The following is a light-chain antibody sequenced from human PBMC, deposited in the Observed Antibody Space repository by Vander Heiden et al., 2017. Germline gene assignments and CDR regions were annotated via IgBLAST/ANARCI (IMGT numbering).Light chain of an antibody. Sequence: DIQMTQSPSSLSASVGDRVTITCRASQSISSYLNWYQQKPGKAPKLLIYAASSLQSGVPSRFSGSGSGTEFILTISSLQPEDFATYYCQQSYNTPWAFGQGTKVEIK. J-gene: IGKJ1*01. CDR1: QSISSY. V-gene: IGKV1-39*01. CDR3: QQSYNTPWA. CDR2: AAS.